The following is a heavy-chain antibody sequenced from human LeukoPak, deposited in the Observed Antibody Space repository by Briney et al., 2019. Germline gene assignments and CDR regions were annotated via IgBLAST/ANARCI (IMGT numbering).Heavy chain of an antibody. V-gene: IGHV4-61*08. CDR3: ARRGGSGRSFDY. D-gene: IGHD3-10*01. J-gene: IGHJ4*02. Sequence: SETLSLTCTVSGASVSSGGYYWSWLRQPPGKGLEWIGYIYYSGSTNYNPSLKSLATISVDTSKNQFSLKVSSVTAADTAVYYCARRGGSGRSFDYWGQGTLVTVSS. CDR2: IYYSGST. CDR1: GASVSSGGYY.